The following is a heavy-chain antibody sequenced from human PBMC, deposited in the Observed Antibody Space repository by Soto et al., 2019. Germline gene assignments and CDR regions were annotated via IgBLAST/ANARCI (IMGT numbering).Heavy chain of an antibody. J-gene: IGHJ4*02. V-gene: IGHV4-59*08. CDR3: ATYISGGGGRGY. D-gene: IGHD3-22*01. CDR2: EYSGST. Sequence: QVQLQESGPGLVKPSETLSLTCTVSGASISTDHWNWIRQPPGKGLEWIGEYSGSTNYNPSLKSRVTISVDTSKNQFSLKLSSVTAAATALYFCATYISGGGGRGYWGQGTLVTVSS. CDR1: GASISTDH.